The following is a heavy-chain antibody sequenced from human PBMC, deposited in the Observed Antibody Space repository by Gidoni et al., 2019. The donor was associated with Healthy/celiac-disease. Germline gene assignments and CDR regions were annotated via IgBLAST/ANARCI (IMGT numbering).Heavy chain of an antibody. CDR3: ARIGGRGRYCSSTSCYTGYMDV. J-gene: IGHJ6*03. Sequence: QVQLQQWGAGLLKPSETLSLTCAVYGGSFSGYYCSWSRQPPGKGLEWIGEINHSGSTNYNPSLKSRVTISVDTSKNQFSLKLSSVTAADTAVYYCARIGGRGRYCSSTSCYTGYMDVWGKGTTVTVSS. CDR2: INHSGST. D-gene: IGHD2-2*01. CDR1: GGSFSGYY. V-gene: IGHV4-34*01.